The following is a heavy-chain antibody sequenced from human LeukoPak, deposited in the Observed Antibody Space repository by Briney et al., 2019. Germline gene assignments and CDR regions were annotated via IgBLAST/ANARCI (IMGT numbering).Heavy chain of an antibody. CDR2: ISYDGSNK. J-gene: IGHJ4*02. CDR3: ARGTGIAAATDY. Sequence: GRSLRLSCAASGFTFSSYAMPWVRQAPGKGLEWVAVISYDGSNKYYADSVKGRFTISRDNSKNTLYLQMNSLRAEDTAVYYCARGTGIAAATDYWGQGTLVTVSS. D-gene: IGHD6-13*01. V-gene: IGHV3-30-3*01. CDR1: GFTFSSYA.